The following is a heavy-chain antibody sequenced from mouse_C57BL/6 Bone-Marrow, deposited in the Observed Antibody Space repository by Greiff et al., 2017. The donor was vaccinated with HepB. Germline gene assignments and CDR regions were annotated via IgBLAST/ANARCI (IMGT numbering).Heavy chain of an antibody. J-gene: IGHJ1*03. D-gene: IGHD1-1*01. CDR1: GYSITSGYY. Sequence: LQESGPGLVKPSQSLSLTCSVTGYSITSGYYWNWIRQFPGNKLEWMGYISYDGSNNYNPSLKNRISITRDTSKNQFFLKLNSVTTEDTATYYCARGGSSFYWYFDVWGTGTTVTVSS. CDR3: ARGGSSFYWYFDV. CDR2: ISYDGSN. V-gene: IGHV3-6*01.